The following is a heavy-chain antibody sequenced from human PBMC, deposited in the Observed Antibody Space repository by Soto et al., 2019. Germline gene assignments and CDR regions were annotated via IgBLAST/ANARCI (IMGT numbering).Heavy chain of an antibody. CDR2: ISGNGGST. J-gene: IGHJ4*02. Sequence: AGGSLRLSCAASGFTFSSYAMSWVRQGPGKGLEWVSSISGNGGSTYYADSVKGRFTISRDNSKNTLYLQMSSLRAEDTAVYYCARNGWGMATVGMWGPGTLVTVSS. V-gene: IGHV3-23*01. D-gene: IGHD4-4*01. CDR3: ARNGWGMATVGM. CDR1: GFTFSSYA.